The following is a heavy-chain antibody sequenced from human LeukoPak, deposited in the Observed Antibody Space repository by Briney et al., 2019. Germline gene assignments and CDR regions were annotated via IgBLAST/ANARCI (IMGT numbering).Heavy chain of an antibody. D-gene: IGHD6-13*01. V-gene: IGHV4-59*05. CDR3: AREGHSSMLFDI. CDR1: GGSISSYY. CDR2: IYYSGST. J-gene: IGHJ3*02. Sequence: PSETLSLTCTVSGGSISSYYWSWIRQPPGKGLEWIGSIYYSGSTYYNPSLKSRVTISVDTSKNQFSLKLSSVTAADTAVYYCAREGHSSMLFDIWGQGTMVTVSS.